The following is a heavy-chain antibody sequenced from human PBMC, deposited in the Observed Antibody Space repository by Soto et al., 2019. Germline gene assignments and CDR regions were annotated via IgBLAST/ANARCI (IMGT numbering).Heavy chain of an antibody. V-gene: IGHV4-34*01. CDR3: ARDFGAGAHFDH. CDR1: GGSLTDYW. J-gene: IGHJ4*02. D-gene: IGHD3-10*01. CDR2: INHIGES. Sequence: QVHLQQWGTGLLKPSETLSLTCAVYGGSLTDYWWTWIRQTPGKGLEWIGEINHIGESNHNPSLKGRVTISLDTSQHQFSLKLTSVTVADTAVYYFARDFGAGAHFDHWGQGSLVTVSS.